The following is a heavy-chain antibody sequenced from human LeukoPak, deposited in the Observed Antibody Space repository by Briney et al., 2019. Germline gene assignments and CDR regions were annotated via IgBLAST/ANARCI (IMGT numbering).Heavy chain of an antibody. J-gene: IGHJ4*02. Sequence: SVSVSCKPSVDTFSTYPMNWVRQAPGQGLECMGWINTNTGSPTYAQCLTGRFVFSLDTSVSTAFLQISSLKAEDTALYYCVRGIDTTGYFNYWGQGTLVTVSS. D-gene: IGHD3-22*01. CDR3: VRGIDTTGYFNY. V-gene: IGHV7-4-1*02. CDR2: INTNTGSP. CDR1: VDTFSTYP.